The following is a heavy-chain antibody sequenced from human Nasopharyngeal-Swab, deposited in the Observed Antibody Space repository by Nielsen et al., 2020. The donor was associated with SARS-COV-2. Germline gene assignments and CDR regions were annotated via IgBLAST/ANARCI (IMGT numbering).Heavy chain of an antibody. Sequence: ASVKVSCKTSGYTFTSSGVSWVRRAPGHGLEWMGWISTNSGNTNYPQRVQGRVTLTTDRSTSTVYMELRSLGSDDTAVYYCARDVLYRFDDWGQGTLVTVSS. J-gene: IGHJ4*02. CDR3: ARDVLYRFDD. V-gene: IGHV1-18*04. CDR1: GYTFTSSG. CDR2: ISTNSGNT. D-gene: IGHD3-10*02.